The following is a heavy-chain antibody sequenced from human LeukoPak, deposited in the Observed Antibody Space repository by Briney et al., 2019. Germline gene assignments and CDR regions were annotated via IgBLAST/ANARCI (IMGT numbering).Heavy chain of an antibody. CDR2: MNPNSGNT. J-gene: IGHJ6*02. D-gene: IGHD4-17*01. CDR3: AAAGDYYYYYGMDV. CDR1: GYTFTSYD. V-gene: IGHV1-8*01. Sequence: ASVKVSCKASGYTFTSYDINWVRQAPGQGLEWMGWMNPNSGNTGYAQKFQGRVTMTRNTSISTAYMELSSLRSEDTAVYYCAAAGDYYYYYGMDVWGQGATVT.